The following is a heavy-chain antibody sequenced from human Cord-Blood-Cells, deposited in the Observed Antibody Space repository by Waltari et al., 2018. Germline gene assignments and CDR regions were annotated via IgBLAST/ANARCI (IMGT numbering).Heavy chain of an antibody. CDR2: IIPSFGTA. J-gene: IGHJ4*02. Sequence: QVQLVQSGAEVKKPGSSVKVSCKASGGTFSSYAISWVRQAPGQGLEWMGGIIPSFGTANYAQKFQGRVTITADESTSTAYMELSSLRSEDTAVYYCARRPSSLTYDFWSGYYTDYWGQGTLVTVSS. CDR3: ARRPSSLTYDFWSGYYTDY. D-gene: IGHD3-3*01. V-gene: IGHV1-69*01. CDR1: GGTFSSYA.